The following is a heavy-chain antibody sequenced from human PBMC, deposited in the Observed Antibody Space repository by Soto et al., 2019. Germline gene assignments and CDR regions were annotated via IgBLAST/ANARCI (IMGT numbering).Heavy chain of an antibody. J-gene: IGHJ4*02. CDR3: ARGVFYDSSGHFFGYFDY. CDR2: IYYSGST. Sequence: SETLSLTCTVSGGSISSYYWSWIRQPPGKGLEWIGYIYYSGSTNYNPSLKSRVTISVDTSKNQFSPKLSSVTAADTAVYYCARGVFYDSSGHFFGYFDYWGQGTLVTVSS. V-gene: IGHV4-59*01. CDR1: GGSISSYY. D-gene: IGHD3-22*01.